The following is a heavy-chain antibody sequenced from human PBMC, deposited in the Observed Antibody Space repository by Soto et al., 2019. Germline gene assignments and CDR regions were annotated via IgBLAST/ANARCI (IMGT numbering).Heavy chain of an antibody. Sequence: RASVKVSCKASGYTFTGYYMHWVRQAPGQGLEWMGWINPNSGGTNYAQKFQGRVTMTRDTSISTAYMELSRLRSDDTAVYYCAREPQYYDILTGYPGGMDVWGQGTTVTVSS. D-gene: IGHD3-9*01. J-gene: IGHJ6*02. CDR1: GYTFTGYY. CDR3: AREPQYYDILTGYPGGMDV. V-gene: IGHV1-2*02. CDR2: INPNSGGT.